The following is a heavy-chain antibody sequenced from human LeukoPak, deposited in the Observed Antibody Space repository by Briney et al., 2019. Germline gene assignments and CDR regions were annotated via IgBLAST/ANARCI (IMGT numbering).Heavy chain of an antibody. CDR2: INSDGSST. Sequence: PGGSLRLSCAASGFTFSSHWMHWVRQGPGKGLVWVSRINSDGSSTAYADSVKGRFTISRDNAKNTVYLQMNNLRAEDTAVYYCARAGEGRQSYGFDMWGQGTKVSVST. V-gene: IGHV3-74*01. CDR3: ARAGEGRQSYGFDM. J-gene: IGHJ3*02. CDR1: GFTFSSHW. D-gene: IGHD1-26*01.